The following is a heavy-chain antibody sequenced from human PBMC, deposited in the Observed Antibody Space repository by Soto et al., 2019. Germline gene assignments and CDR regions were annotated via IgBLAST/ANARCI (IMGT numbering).Heavy chain of an antibody. CDR2: IYYSGST. D-gene: IGHD2-15*01. CDR1: GGSVSSGSYY. V-gene: IGHV4-61*01. J-gene: IGHJ6*02. Sequence: PSETLSLTCTVSGGSVSSGSYYWSWIRQPPGKGLEWIGYIYYSGSTNYNPSLKSRVTISVDTSKNQFSLKLSSVTAADTAVYYCARDRILQGYCSGGSCYETSNYYYYYGMDVWGQGTTVTVSS. CDR3: ARDRILQGYCSGGSCYETSNYYYYYGMDV.